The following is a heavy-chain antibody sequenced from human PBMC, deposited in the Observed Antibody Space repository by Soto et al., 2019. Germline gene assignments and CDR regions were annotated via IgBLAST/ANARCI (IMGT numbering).Heavy chain of an antibody. J-gene: IGHJ4*02. CDR1: GFTFSNYN. V-gene: IGHV3-48*02. D-gene: IGHD6-19*01. CDR3: ARVDWAIALAGDY. CDR2: ISTSSITI. Sequence: EVQLVQSGGGLAQPGGSLRLSCAASGFTFSNYNMNWVRQAPGKGLEWVAYISTSSITIYYADSVKGRFTISRDNAKNSLYLQMNSLRDEDTAVYYCARVDWAIALAGDYWGQGNLVTVSS.